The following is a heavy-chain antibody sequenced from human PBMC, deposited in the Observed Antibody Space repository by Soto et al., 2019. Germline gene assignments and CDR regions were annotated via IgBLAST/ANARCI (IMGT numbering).Heavy chain of an antibody. J-gene: IGHJ6*02. Sequence: SGPTLVNPTQTLTLTGAFSGFSLSTSGMCVSWIRQPPGKALEWLALIDWDDDKYYSTSLKTRLTISKDTSKNQVVLTMTNMDPVDTATYYCARIRVVVAATSEAGKTESHYYYYGMDVWGQGTTVTVSS. CDR1: GFSLSTSGMC. D-gene: IGHD2-15*01. V-gene: IGHV2-70*01. CDR3: ARIRVVVAATSEAGKTESHYYYYGMDV. CDR2: IDWDDDK.